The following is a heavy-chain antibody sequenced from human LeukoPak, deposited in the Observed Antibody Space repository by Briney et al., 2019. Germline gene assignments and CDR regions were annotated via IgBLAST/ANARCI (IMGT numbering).Heavy chain of an antibody. J-gene: IGHJ4*02. CDR2: ISYDGSNK. CDR1: GFTFSSYG. V-gene: IGHV3-30*18. D-gene: IGHD1-26*01. CDR3: AKLPLIVGEAY. Sequence: GRSLRLSCAASGFTFSSYGMHWVRQAPGKGLEWVAVISYDGSNKYYADSVKGRFTISRDNSKNTLYLQMNSLRAEDTAVYYCAKLPLIVGEAYWGQGTLVTVSS.